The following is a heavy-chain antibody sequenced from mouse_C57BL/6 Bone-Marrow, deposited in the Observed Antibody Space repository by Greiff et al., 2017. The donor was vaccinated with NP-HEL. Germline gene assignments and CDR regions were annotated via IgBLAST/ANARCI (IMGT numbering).Heavy chain of an antibody. CDR3: ARFDDYDGY. D-gene: IGHD2-4*01. J-gene: IGHJ2*01. CDR2: IYPGSGNT. CDR1: GYTFTDYY. V-gene: IGHV1-76*01. Sequence: VKLVESGAELVRPGASVKLSCKASGYTFTDYYINWVKQRPGQGLEWIARIYPGSGNTYYNEKFKGKATLTAEKSSSTAYMQLSSLTSEDSAVYFCARFDDYDGYWGQGTTLTVSS.